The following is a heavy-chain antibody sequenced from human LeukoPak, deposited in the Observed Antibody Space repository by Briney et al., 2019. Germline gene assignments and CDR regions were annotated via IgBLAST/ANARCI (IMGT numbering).Heavy chain of an antibody. Sequence: SVKVSCKASGGTFSSYAISWVRQAPGQGLEWMGRIIPIFGIANYAQKFQGRVTITADKSTSTAYMELSSLRSEDTAVYYCARGGDRYCSGGSCHKYYYGMDVWGQGTTVTVSS. J-gene: IGHJ6*02. D-gene: IGHD2-15*01. CDR3: ARGGDRYCSGGSCHKYYYGMDV. CDR2: IIPIFGIA. V-gene: IGHV1-69*04. CDR1: GGTFSSYA.